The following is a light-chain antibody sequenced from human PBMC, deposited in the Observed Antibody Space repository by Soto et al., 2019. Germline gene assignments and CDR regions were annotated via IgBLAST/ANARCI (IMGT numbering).Light chain of an antibody. J-gene: IGLJ2*01. CDR2: DVN. V-gene: IGLV2-11*01. CDR3: WSSAGKYNVV. CDR1: RSDVGAYNY. Sequence: QSALTQPRSVSGSPGQSVTISCTGTRSDVGAYNYVSWYQQHPGKAPKFMIYDVNKRPSGVPGRFSGSKSGNTASLTISGLQAEDEADYYCWSSAGKYNVVFGGGTKLTVL.